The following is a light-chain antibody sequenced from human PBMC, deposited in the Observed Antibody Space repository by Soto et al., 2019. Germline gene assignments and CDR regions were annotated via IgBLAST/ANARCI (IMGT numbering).Light chain of an antibody. CDR3: QQYGGSPAT. V-gene: IGKV3-20*01. CDR1: QSVGTTF. J-gene: IGKJ2*01. Sequence: EIVLTQSPGTLSLSPGQRATLSCRASQSVGTTFLAWYQQKPGQAPRLLIYGASNRATGIPQRFSGSASGTDFTLTISRLEPDDFAVYYCQQYGGSPATFGQGTKVEIK. CDR2: GAS.